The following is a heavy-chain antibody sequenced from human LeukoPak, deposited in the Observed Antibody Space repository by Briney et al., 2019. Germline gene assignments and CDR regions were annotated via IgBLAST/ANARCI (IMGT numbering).Heavy chain of an antibody. D-gene: IGHD3-22*01. Sequence: PSETLSLTCTVSGGSISSYYWSWIRQPPGKGLEWIGYIYYSGSTNYNPSLKSRVTISVDTSKNQFSLKLSSVTAADTAVYYCARRYDSSGPFDYWGQGTLVTVSS. J-gene: IGHJ4*02. CDR3: ARRYDSSGPFDY. CDR2: IYYSGST. CDR1: GGSISSYY. V-gene: IGHV4-59*01.